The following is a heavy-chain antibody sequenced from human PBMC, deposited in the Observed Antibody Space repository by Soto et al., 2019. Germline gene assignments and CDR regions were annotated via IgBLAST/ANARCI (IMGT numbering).Heavy chain of an antibody. CDR2: SHQSGNT. Sequence: QVQLQESGPGLVKPSGTLSLTCAVSGVSISSHDWWTWVRQPPGKGLEWIGESHQSGNTNYNSSPESRVTISVDKSKNQFSLKLTSVTVADTAVYYCATRDSSSFYWGQGTLVTVSS. D-gene: IGHD6-13*01. V-gene: IGHV4-4*02. CDR3: ATRDSSSFY. J-gene: IGHJ4*02. CDR1: GVSISSHDW.